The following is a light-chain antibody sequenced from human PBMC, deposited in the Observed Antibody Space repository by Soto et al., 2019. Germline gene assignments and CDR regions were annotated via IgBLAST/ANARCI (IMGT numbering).Light chain of an antibody. V-gene: IGLV2-8*01. CDR1: SSDVGGYNY. J-gene: IGLJ1*01. Sequence: QSALTQPPSASGSPRQSVTISCTGTSSDVGGYNYVSWYQQHPGKAPKLMIYEVSKRPSGVPDRFSGSKSGNTASLTVSGLQAEDEADYYCYSYAGSNNFEVFGTGTKVTVL. CDR3: YSYAGSNNFEV. CDR2: EVS.